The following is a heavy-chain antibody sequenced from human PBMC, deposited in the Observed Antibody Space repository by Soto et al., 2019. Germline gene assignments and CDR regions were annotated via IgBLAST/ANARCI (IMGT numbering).Heavy chain of an antibody. D-gene: IGHD2-15*01. Sequence: SETLSLTCTVSGGSISSYYWSWIRQPPGKGLEWIGYIYYSGSTNYNPSLKSRVTISVDTSKNQFSLKLSSVTAADTAVYYCASGCSGGSCPLDYYYYYYMDVWGKGTTVTVS. CDR2: IYYSGST. CDR1: GGSISSYY. J-gene: IGHJ6*03. CDR3: ASGCSGGSCPLDYYYYYYMDV. V-gene: IGHV4-59*01.